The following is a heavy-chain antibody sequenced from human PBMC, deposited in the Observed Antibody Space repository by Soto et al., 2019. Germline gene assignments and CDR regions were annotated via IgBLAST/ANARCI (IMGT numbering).Heavy chain of an antibody. V-gene: IGHV3-7*04. CDR3: AREGGHYGDDVASET. Sequence: EVQLVESGGGLVQPGGSLRLSCAASGFTFSSYWMSWVRQAPGNGLEWVANIKQDGSEKYYVDSVKGRFTISRDNDKNSHYLQMNRLRAEDTAVYYCAREGGHYGDDVASETRGQGTLVTVSS. J-gene: IGHJ4*02. CDR1: GFTFSSYW. D-gene: IGHD4-17*01. CDR2: IKQDGSEK.